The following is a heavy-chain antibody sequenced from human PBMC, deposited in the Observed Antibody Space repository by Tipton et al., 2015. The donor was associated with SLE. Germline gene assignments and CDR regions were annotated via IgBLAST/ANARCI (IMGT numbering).Heavy chain of an antibody. CDR2: IYYSGSS. CDR3: VREASNNYGFDSFDI. Sequence: TLSLTCIVSGGSISSYYWSWIRQPPGKGLEWIGYIYYSGSSNYNPSLKSRVTMSVDTSKNQLSLNLTSVTAADTAVYFCVREASNNYGFDSFDIWGQGTMVIVSS. CDR1: GGSISSYY. D-gene: IGHD5-18*01. J-gene: IGHJ3*02. V-gene: IGHV4-59*01.